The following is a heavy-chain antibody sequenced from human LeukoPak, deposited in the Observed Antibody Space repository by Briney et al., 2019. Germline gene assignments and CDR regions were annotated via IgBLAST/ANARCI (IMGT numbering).Heavy chain of an antibody. CDR3: AISGPSPTAGTRYFQH. Sequence: ASVKVSCKVSGYTLTELSMHWVRQAPGKGLERMGGFDPEDGETIYAQKFQGRVTMTEDTSTDTAYMELSSLRSEDTAVYYCAISGPSPTAGTRYFQHWGQGTLVTVSS. CDR2: FDPEDGET. V-gene: IGHV1-24*01. CDR1: GYTLTELS. D-gene: IGHD6-13*01. J-gene: IGHJ1*01.